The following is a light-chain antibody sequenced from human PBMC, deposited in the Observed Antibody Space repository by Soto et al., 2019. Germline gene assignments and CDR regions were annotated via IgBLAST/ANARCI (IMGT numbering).Light chain of an antibody. Sequence: QSALAQPASVSGSPGQSINISCTGTSSDVGAYNSVSWYQQHPHKAPQVIIYKGSQRPSGVSNRFSGSTSGNAASLTISGLQADDEADYFCCSSAPESTYVFGTGTKVTVL. V-gene: IGLV2-23*01. CDR3: CSSAPESTYV. CDR2: KGS. J-gene: IGLJ1*01. CDR1: SSDVGAYNS.